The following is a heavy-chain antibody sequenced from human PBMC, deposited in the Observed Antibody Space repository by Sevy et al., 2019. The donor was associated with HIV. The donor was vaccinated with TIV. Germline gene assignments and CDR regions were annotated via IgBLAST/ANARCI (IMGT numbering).Heavy chain of an antibody. J-gene: IGHJ4*02. D-gene: IGHD2-8*01. CDR2: IWYDGNNQ. Sequence: GGSLRLSCAASGFTFTSYGMHWVRQAPGKGLEWVAVIWYDGNNQYYADSVKGRFTISRDNSKNTLYLQMNSLRPEDTAVYYCARDQHHVGWSLDYWGQGTLVTVSS. CDR3: ARDQHHVGWSLDY. V-gene: IGHV3-33*01. CDR1: GFTFTSYG.